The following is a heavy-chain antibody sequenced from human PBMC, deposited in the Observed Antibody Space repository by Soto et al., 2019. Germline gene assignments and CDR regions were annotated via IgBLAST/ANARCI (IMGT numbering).Heavy chain of an antibody. CDR2: INPNSGDT. CDR1: GYTFTGYY. Sequence: QVQLVQSGTEVKRPGDSVKVSCKASGYTFTGYYVHWVRQAPGQGLEWMGWINPNSGDTYLAQRLQGRVTMNRDTSIGTAYMELRGLTSDETAEYYCAKGGAIVAAGTRVYLYNAMDVWGQGTTVTVSS. D-gene: IGHD1-26*01. CDR3: AKGGAIVAAGTRVYLYNAMDV. V-gene: IGHV1-2*02. J-gene: IGHJ6*02.